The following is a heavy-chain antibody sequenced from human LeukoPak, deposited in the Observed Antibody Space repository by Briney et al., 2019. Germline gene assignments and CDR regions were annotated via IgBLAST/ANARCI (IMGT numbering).Heavy chain of an antibody. CDR2: ISAYNGNT. J-gene: IGHJ4*02. Sequence: GASVKVSCKVSGYTLTELSMHWVRQAPGKGLEWMGWISAYNGNTNYAQKLQGRVTMTTDTSTSTAYMELRSLRSDDTAVYYCARDEWVWEYQPLWGGSFDYWGQGTLVTVSS. CDR1: GYTLTELS. D-gene: IGHD2-2*01. V-gene: IGHV1-18*01. CDR3: ARDEWVWEYQPLWGGSFDY.